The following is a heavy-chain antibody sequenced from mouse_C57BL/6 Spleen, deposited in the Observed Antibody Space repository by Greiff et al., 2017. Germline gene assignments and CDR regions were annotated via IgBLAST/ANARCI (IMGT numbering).Heavy chain of an antibody. CDR3: AYGRGYFDV. CDR1: GYSITSGYY. CDR2: ISYDGSN. V-gene: IGHV3-6*01. Sequence: EVHLVESGPGLVKPSPSLSLTCSVTGYSITSGYYWNWIRQFPGNKLEWMGYISYDGSNNYNPSLKNRISITRDTSKNQFFLKLNSVTTEDTATYYCAYGRGYFDVWGTGTTVTVSS. D-gene: IGHD1-1*01. J-gene: IGHJ1*03.